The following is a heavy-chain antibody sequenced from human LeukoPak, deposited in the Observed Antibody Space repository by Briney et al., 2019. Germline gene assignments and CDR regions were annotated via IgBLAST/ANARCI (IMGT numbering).Heavy chain of an antibody. Sequence: ASVKVSCKVSGYTLTELSMHWVRQAPGKGLERMGGFDPEDGETIYAQKFQGRVTMTEDTSTDTAYMELSSLRSEDTAVYYCARLLELSSYYDFWSGYDNWFDPWGQGTLVTVSS. J-gene: IGHJ5*02. V-gene: IGHV1-24*01. CDR1: GYTLTELS. CDR3: ARLLELSSYYDFWSGYDNWFDP. CDR2: FDPEDGET. D-gene: IGHD3-3*01.